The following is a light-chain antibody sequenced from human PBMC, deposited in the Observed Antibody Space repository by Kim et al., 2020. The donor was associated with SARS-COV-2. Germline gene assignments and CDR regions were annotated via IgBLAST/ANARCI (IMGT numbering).Light chain of an antibody. CDR2: DVT. V-gene: IGLV2-14*03. Sequence: GQAVTLSCTGTSSDVGGHNYVSWCQQHPGKAPKLMIYDVTERPSGVSNRFSGSKSGNTASLTISGLQAEDEADYYCGSYTSTNTYVFGTGTKVTVL. CDR3: GSYTSTNTYV. CDR1: SSDVGGHNY. J-gene: IGLJ1*01.